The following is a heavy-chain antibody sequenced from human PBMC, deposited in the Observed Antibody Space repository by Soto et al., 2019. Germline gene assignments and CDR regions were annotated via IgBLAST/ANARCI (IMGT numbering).Heavy chain of an antibody. D-gene: IGHD3-3*01. J-gene: IGHJ6*02. CDR2: IIPIFGTA. CDR3: ARDLVGGVVIQNYYYGMDV. CDR1: GGTFSSYA. V-gene: IGHV1-69*01. Sequence: QVQLVQSGAEVKKPGSSVKVSCKASGGTFSSYAISWVRQAPGQGLEWMGGIIPIFGTANYAQKFQGRVTFTADESTSTAYMERSSLRSEDTAVYYCARDLVGGVVIQNYYYGMDVWGQGTTVTVSS.